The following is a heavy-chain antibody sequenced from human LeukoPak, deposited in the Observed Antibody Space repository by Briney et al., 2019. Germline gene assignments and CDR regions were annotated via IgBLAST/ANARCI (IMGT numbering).Heavy chain of an antibody. J-gene: IGHJ4*02. Sequence: SETLSLTCSVSGFSITTGYYWAWIRQPPGKGLEWIGTIFRIGSSYFNPSLKSRVTISVDTSKNQFSLKLSSVTAADTAVYYCARDRGGATDYWGQGTLVTVSS. CDR2: IFRIGSS. CDR1: GFSITTGYY. D-gene: IGHD1-26*01. V-gene: IGHV4-38-2*02. CDR3: ARDRGGATDY.